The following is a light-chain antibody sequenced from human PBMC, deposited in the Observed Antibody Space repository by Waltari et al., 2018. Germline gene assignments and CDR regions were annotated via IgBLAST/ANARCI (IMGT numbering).Light chain of an antibody. CDR2: DVS. Sequence: QSALTQPRSVSGSPGQSVTISCTGTSSYVGGYNYFSCYQQHPGKAPKLMIYDVSKRPSGVPDRFSGSKSGNTASLTISGLQAEDEADYYCCSYAGSYSVVFGGGTKLTVL. CDR3: CSYAGSYSVV. V-gene: IGLV2-11*01. CDR1: SSYVGGYNY. J-gene: IGLJ2*01.